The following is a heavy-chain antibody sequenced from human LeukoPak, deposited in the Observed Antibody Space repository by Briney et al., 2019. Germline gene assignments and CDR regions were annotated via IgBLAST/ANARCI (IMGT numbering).Heavy chain of an antibody. Sequence: TGGSLRLSCAASGFTFSSYAMHWVRQAPGKGLERVAVISYDGSNKYYADSVKGRFTISRDNSKNTLYLQMNSLRAEDTAVYYCARDHHGMDVWGQGTTVTVSS. CDR3: ARDHHGMDV. J-gene: IGHJ6*02. CDR2: ISYDGSNK. V-gene: IGHV3-30-3*01. CDR1: GFTFSSYA.